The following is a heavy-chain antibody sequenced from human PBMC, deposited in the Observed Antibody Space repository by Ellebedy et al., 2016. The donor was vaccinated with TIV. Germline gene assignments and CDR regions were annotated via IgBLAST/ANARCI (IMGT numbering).Heavy chain of an antibody. Sequence: PGGSLRLSCAASGFTFSGYGMHWVRQAPGKGLEYVSSISSYGGSTYYANSVKGRFTISRDNSKNKLYLQMGSLRAEDMAVYYCARWEGGYDLPHGMDVWGQGTTVTVSS. J-gene: IGHJ6*02. CDR3: ARWEGGYDLPHGMDV. D-gene: IGHD5-12*01. V-gene: IGHV3-64*01. CDR2: ISSYGGST. CDR1: GFTFSGYG.